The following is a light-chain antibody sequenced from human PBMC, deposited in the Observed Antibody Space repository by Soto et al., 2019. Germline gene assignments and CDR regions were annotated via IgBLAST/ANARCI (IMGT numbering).Light chain of an antibody. V-gene: IGKV3-15*01. CDR2: GAY. CDR1: QSVNSN. Sequence: DTVMTQSPATLSVSPGERATLSCRASQSVNSNLAWYQQKPGQAPRLLIYGAYTRATGIPARFSGSGSGTEFSLAISSLQSEDFAIYYCQQYNNWPLFTFGPGTKVDIK. CDR3: QQYNNWPLFT. J-gene: IGKJ3*01.